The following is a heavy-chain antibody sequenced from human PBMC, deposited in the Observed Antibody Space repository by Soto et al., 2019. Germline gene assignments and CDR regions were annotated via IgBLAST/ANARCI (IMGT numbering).Heavy chain of an antibody. CDR1: GGSFRREA. CDR2: ILPFFGTA. D-gene: IGHD2-15*01. CDR3: ARRHEFGGNSDAFDV. J-gene: IGHJ3*01. Sequence: QVQLVQSGAEVKKPGSSVKVSCKASGGSFRREAINWLRQAPGQGPEWMGNILPFFGTADYAQKFQGRVTVIAEISPTTVYMKLNSLRVEDTAVYYCARRHEFGGNSDAFDVWGQGTTVNVSS. V-gene: IGHV1-69*14.